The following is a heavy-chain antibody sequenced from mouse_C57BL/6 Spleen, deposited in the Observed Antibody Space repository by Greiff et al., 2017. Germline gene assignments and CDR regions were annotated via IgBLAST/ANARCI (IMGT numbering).Heavy chain of an antibody. CDR1: GYTFTDYY. V-gene: IGHV1-76*01. D-gene: IGHD2-3*01. CDR3: AREGLLGYFDY. J-gene: IGHJ2*01. CDR2: IYPGSGNT. Sequence: QVQLQQSGAELVRPGASVKLSCKASGYTFTDYYINWVKQRPGQGLEWIARIYPGSGNTYYNEKFKGKATLTAEKSSSTAYMQLSSLTSADSAVYFCAREGLLGYFDYWGQGTTLTVSS.